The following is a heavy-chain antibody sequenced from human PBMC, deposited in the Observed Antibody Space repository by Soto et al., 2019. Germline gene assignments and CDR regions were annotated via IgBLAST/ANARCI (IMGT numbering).Heavy chain of an antibody. CDR3: ASLIRSSSWSSLKMYYFDY. J-gene: IGHJ4*02. CDR2: IYYSGST. CDR1: GGSISSYY. V-gene: IGHV4-59*08. Sequence: SETQSLTCPVSGGSISSYYWSWIRQPPGKGLEWIGYIYYSGSTNYNPSLKRRVTISVDTSKNQFSLKLSSVTAADTAVYYCASLIRSSSWSSLKMYYFDYWGQGTLVTVSS. D-gene: IGHD6-13*01.